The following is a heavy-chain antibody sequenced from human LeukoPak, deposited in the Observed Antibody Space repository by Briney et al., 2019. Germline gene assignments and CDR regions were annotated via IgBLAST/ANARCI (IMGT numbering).Heavy chain of an antibody. J-gene: IGHJ4*02. D-gene: IGHD3-9*01. V-gene: IGHV1-2*02. CDR3: ARHVYYDILTGWGYFDY. CDR1: GYTFTGYY. CDR2: INPNSGGT. Sequence: GASVKVSCKASGYTFTGYYMHWVRQAPGQGLEWMGWINPNSGGTNYAQKFQGRVTMTRDTSISTAYMELSRLRSDDTAVYYCARHVYYDILTGWGYFDYWGQGTLVTVSS.